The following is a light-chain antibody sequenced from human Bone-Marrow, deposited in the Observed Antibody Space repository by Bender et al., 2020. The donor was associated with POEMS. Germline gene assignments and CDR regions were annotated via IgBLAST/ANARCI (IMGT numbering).Light chain of an antibody. Sequence: QSVLTQPPAVSAAPGQKVTISCSGNNYNIEINYVSWYQQLPGTAPTLLIFDNHRRPSGIPDRFSGSKSGASATLGITGLQTGDEADYFCGTWDSSLSAGVFGRGTKLTVL. CDR2: DNH. CDR1: NYNIEINY. V-gene: IGLV1-51*01. J-gene: IGLJ3*02. CDR3: GTWDSSLSAGV.